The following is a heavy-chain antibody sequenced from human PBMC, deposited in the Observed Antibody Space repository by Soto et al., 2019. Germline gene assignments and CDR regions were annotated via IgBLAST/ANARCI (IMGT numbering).Heavy chain of an antibody. CDR1: GYSFINYW. CDR2: IYPGDSET. D-gene: IGHD1-26*01. V-gene: IGHV5-51*01. Sequence: LGESLKISCKGSGYSFINYWIGWVRQMPGKGLEWMGIIYPGDSETKYSPSFQGQVTISADKSINTAYLQWSSLKASDTAMYYCARSVGATPFDFWGRGTLVTVSS. J-gene: IGHJ4*02. CDR3: ARSVGATPFDF.